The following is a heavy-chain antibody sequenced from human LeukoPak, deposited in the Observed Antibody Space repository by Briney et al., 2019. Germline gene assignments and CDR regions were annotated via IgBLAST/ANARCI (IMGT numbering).Heavy chain of an antibody. J-gene: IGHJ6*02. CDR3: ARDRRVVVPAATYYYGMDV. CDR1: GYTFTSYY. Sequence: GASVKVSCKASGYTFTSYYMHWVRQAPGQGLEWMGIINPSGGSTSCVQKFQGRVTMTRDTSTSTVYMELSSLRSEDTAVYYCARDRRVVVPAATYYYGMDVWGQGTTVTVSS. D-gene: IGHD2-2*01. CDR2: INPSGGST. V-gene: IGHV1-46*01.